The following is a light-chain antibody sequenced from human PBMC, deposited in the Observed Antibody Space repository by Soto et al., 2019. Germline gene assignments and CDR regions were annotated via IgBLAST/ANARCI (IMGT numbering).Light chain of an antibody. CDR3: QQYGSSAPWT. J-gene: IGKJ1*01. CDR2: GPS. V-gene: IGKV3-20*01. Sequence: EIVLTQSPGTLSLSPGERATLSCRASQSVSNNFLAWYEHRPGQAPRLLMYGPSTRATGIPDRFSGSGSGTNFLLPLGKLEHEDVAVYYCQQYGSSAPWTFGQGTK. CDR1: QSVSNNF.